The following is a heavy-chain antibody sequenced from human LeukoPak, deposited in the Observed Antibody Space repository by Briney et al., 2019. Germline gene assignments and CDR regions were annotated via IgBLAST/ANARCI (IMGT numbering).Heavy chain of an antibody. V-gene: IGHV3-74*01. CDR1: GFTFSDYW. D-gene: IGHD5-12*01. CDR2: INSDDTIT. J-gene: IGHJ4*02. Sequence: PGGSLTLSCVASGFTFSDYWFHWVRQVPGKGPAWVSRINSDDTITNYAGFVMGRFTIFRDNAKNTVYLQMNRLRAEDTAIYYCARDGGMVGYQDYWGQGTLVTVSS. CDR3: ARDGGMVGYQDY.